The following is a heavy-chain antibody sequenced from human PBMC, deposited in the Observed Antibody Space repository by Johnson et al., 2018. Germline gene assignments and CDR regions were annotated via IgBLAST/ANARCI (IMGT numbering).Heavy chain of an antibody. J-gene: IGHJ4*02. D-gene: IGHD3-22*01. CDR3: ASHYDIRGYTAGFDS. V-gene: IGHV4-39*01. Sequence: QVQLQESGPGLVKPSESLSLTCTVSSGSISTDSYYWVWIRQTPGKGLEWIGSVHYGGDTYYNPSLNRRVSISADPAKNQFSLKLASVTAADTAVYYCASHYDIRGYTAGFDSWGQGILVVVSS. CDR2: VHYGGDT. CDR1: SGSISTDSYY.